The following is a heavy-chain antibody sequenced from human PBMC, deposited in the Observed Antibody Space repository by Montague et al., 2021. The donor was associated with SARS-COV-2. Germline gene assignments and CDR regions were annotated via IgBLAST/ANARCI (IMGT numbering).Heavy chain of an antibody. D-gene: IGHD4-17*01. V-gene: IGHV5-51*01. CDR3: ATSGAGEYGDYSPYFDY. J-gene: IGHJ4*02. CDR1: GNTFDTYW. CDR2: IYPGDSDT. Sequence: QSVAEVKKPGESLKISCKGSGNTFDTYWIGWVRQMPGKGLEWMGIIYPGDSDTRYSATFQGQVTISADKSIATAYLQWSSLKASDTAIYYCATSGAGEYGDYSPYFDYWGQGTLVTVSS.